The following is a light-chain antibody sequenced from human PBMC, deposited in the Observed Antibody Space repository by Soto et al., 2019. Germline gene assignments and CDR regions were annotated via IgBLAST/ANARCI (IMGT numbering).Light chain of an antibody. CDR2: RNN. J-gene: IGLJ2*01. CDR1: DSNIGKNF. V-gene: IGLV1-47*01. Sequence: SVLTQPPSASGTPGQRVTISCSRSDSNIGKNFVYWYQQVPGTAPKLLIYRNNERPSGVPDRFSGSRSATSASLAISGLRSEDEGHYYCATWDDSLNGPVIFGGGTKLTVL. CDR3: ATWDDSLNGPVI.